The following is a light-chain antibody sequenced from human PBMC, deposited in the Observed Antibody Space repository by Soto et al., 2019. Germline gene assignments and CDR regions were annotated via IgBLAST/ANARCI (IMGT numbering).Light chain of an antibody. CDR1: QSVRTN. CDR2: DAS. J-gene: IGKJ4*01. Sequence: EVMMTQFPDTVSVTAGETVTLSCGASQSVRTNLAWYQQRPGQAPRLLIFDASNRATGIPARFSGSGSGTDFTLTISSLEPEDFAVYYCQQHSNWPLTFGGGTKVDVK. V-gene: IGKV3-11*01. CDR3: QQHSNWPLT.